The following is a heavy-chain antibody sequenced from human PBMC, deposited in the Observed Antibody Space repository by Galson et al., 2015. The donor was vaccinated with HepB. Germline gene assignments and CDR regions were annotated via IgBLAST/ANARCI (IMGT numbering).Heavy chain of an antibody. D-gene: IGHD1-26*01. CDR3: AASDRIDSGSYLDG. CDR2: IVVGSGNT. V-gene: IGHV1-58*01. CDR1: GFTFTSSA. J-gene: IGHJ4*02. Sequence: SVKVSCKASGFTFTSSAVQWVRQARGQRLEWIGWIVVGSGNTNYAQKFQERVTITRDMSTSTAYMELSSLRSEDTAVYYCAASDRIDSGSYLDGWGQGTLVTVSS.